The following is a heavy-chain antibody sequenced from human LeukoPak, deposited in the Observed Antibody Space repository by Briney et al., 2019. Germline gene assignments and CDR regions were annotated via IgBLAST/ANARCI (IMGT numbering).Heavy chain of an antibody. D-gene: IGHD3-22*01. CDR2: ISSSSSYI. CDR3: ARDTGSRGYYYDSPDAFDI. CDR1: GITVSNKY. J-gene: IGHJ3*02. V-gene: IGHV3-21*01. Sequence: PGGSLRLSCAASGITVSNKYMSWVRQAPGKGLEWVSSISSSSSYIYYADSVKGRFTISRDNAKNSLYLQMNSLRAEDTAVYYCARDTGSRGYYYDSPDAFDIWGQGTMVTVSS.